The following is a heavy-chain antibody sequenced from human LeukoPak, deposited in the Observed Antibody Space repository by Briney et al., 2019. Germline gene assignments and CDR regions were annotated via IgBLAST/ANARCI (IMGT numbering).Heavy chain of an antibody. V-gene: IGHV4-59*01. CDR1: GGSISSYY. CDR3: ARESAVAGIIDY. Sequence: SETLSLTCTVSGGSISSYYWSWIRQPPGKGLEWIGYIYYSGSTNYNPSLKSRVTISVDTSENQFSLKLSSVTAADTAVYYCARESAVAGIIDYWGQGTLVTVSS. J-gene: IGHJ4*02. CDR2: IYYSGST. D-gene: IGHD6-19*01.